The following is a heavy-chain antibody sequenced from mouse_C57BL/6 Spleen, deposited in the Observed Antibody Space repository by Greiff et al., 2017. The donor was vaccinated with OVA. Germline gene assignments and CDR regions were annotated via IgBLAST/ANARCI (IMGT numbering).Heavy chain of an antibody. D-gene: IGHD1-1*01. V-gene: IGHV1-26*01. CDR2: INPNNGGT. CDR3: ARGASSTVVAYYFDY. Sequence: EVQLQQSGPELVKPGASVKISCKASGYTFTDYYMNWVKQSHGKSLEWIGDINPNNGGTSYNQKFKGKATLTVDKSSSTAYMELRSLTSEDSAVYYCARGASSTVVAYYFDYWGQGTTLTVSS. J-gene: IGHJ2*01. CDR1: GYTFTDYY.